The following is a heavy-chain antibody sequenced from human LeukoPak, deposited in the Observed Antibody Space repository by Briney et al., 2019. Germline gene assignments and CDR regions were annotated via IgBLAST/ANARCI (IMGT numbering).Heavy chain of an antibody. V-gene: IGHV3-30*02. CDR3: AKGRIRYLVNKYYMDV. CDR1: GFTFSSYG. D-gene: IGHD2-15*01. Sequence: GGSLRLSCAASGFTFSSYGMHWVRQAPGKELEWVAFIRYDGSNKYYADSVKGRFTISRDNSKNTLYLQMNSLRAEDTAVYYCAKGRIRYLVNKYYMDVWGKGTTVTISS. J-gene: IGHJ6*03. CDR2: IRYDGSNK.